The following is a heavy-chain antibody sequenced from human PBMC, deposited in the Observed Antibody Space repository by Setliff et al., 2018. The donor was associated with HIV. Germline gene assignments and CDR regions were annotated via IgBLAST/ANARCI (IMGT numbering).Heavy chain of an antibody. Sequence: LSLTCFVSGVSISGHFWGWIRQPPGKGLEWIGYIYTSGTTEYNPSLKSRVTISVDTSKNQFSLKLSSVTAADTAVYYCARGLSFYDPGGFDYWGQGTLVTVSS. CDR1: GVSISGHF. J-gene: IGHJ4*02. D-gene: IGHD3-22*01. CDR3: ARGLSFYDPGGFDY. CDR2: IYTSGTT. V-gene: IGHV4-4*09.